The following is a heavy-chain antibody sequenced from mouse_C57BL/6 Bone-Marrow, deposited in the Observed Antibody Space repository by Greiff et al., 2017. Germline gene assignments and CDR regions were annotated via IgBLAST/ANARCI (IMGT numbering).Heavy chain of an antibody. CDR3: ARRYYGSSYGGGFAY. D-gene: IGHD1-1*01. CDR1: GYSFTGYY. Sequence: VQLQQSGPELEKPGASVKISCKASGYSFTGYYMNWVKQSPEKSLEWIGEINPSTGGTTYNQKFKAKATLTVDKSSSTAYMQLKSLTSEDSAVYYCARRYYGSSYGGGFAYWGQGTLVTVSA. CDR2: INPSTGGT. J-gene: IGHJ3*01. V-gene: IGHV1-42*01.